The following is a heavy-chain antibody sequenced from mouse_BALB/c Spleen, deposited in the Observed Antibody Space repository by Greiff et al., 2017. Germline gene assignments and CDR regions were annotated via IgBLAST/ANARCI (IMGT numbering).Heavy chain of an antibody. CDR2: IYPSDSYT. CDR1: GYTFTSYW. Sequence: QVQLQQPGAELVRPGASVKLSCKASGYTFTSYWINWVKQRPGQGLEWIGNIYPSDSYTNYNQKFKDKATLTVDKSSSTAYMQLSSPTSEDSAVYYCTILYGNSYYFDYWGQGTTLTVSA. J-gene: IGHJ2*01. D-gene: IGHD2-1*01. CDR3: TILYGNSYYFDY. V-gene: IGHV1-69*02.